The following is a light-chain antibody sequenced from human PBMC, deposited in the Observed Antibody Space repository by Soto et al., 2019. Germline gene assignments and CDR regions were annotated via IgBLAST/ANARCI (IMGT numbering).Light chain of an antibody. CDR3: GTWDSSLSAYV. J-gene: IGLJ1*01. V-gene: IGLV1-51*01. Sequence: QSALTQPPSVSAAPGQKVTISCSGSTSNIGNDFVSWYQHLPGSAPKLVIFDNSKRPSGIPDRLSASKSGTSATLGITGLQTGDEADYYCGTWDSSLSAYVFGTGTKVTVL. CDR2: DNS. CDR1: TSNIGNDF.